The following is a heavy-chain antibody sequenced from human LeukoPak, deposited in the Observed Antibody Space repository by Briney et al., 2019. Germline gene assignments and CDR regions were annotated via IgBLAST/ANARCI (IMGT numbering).Heavy chain of an antibody. V-gene: IGHV4-59*08. Sequence: SETLSLTCTVSGGSISSYYWSWIRQPPGKGLEWIGYIYYSGSTNYNPSLKSRVTISVDTSKNQFYLKLSSVTAADTAVYYCASSLYEDYYGMDVWGQGTTVTVSS. CDR1: GGSISSYY. J-gene: IGHJ6*02. CDR3: ASSLYEDYYGMDV. D-gene: IGHD2-8*01. CDR2: IYYSGST.